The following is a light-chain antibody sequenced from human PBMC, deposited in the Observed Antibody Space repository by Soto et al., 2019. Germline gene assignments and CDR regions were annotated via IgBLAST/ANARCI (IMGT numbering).Light chain of an antibody. Sequence: EIVMTQSPATLSVSPGGRATLSCRASQTVNSNLAWYQKKPGQAPRLLIYGASTRAPGIPARFSGSGSGTEFTLTISSLQSEDFAVYYCHQYDDGPYTFGQGTKVDI. CDR1: QTVNSN. V-gene: IGKV3D-15*01. CDR2: GAS. CDR3: HQYDDGPYT. J-gene: IGKJ2*01.